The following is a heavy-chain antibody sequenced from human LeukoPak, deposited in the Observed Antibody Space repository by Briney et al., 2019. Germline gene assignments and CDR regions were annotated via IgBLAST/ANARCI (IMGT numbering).Heavy chain of an antibody. V-gene: IGHV3-30*02. J-gene: IGHJ4*02. Sequence: GGSLRLSCAASGFTFSNYGMHWVRQAPVKGLEWVSFIRFDGTNEYYADSVKGRFTVSRDSSKNTLYLQMSSLRPEDTAVYYCAKGLGERGTIPNDYFDHWGQGTLVTVSS. D-gene: IGHD1-7*01. CDR1: GFTFSNYG. CDR2: IRFDGTNE. CDR3: AKGLGERGTIPNDYFDH.